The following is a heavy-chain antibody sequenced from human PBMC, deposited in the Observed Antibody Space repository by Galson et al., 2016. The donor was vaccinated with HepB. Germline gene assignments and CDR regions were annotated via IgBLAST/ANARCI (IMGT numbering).Heavy chain of an antibody. CDR1: GFSVNTYA. V-gene: IGHV3-30-3*01. Sequence: SLRLSCAASGFSVNTYAVNWVRQAPGKGLEWVAVLSTNGLSQHYADSVKGRFTIARDNSKNTLSLQMNSLRTEDTAVYYCARDRGYNAFDYRPAYLGQGTLVTV. D-gene: IGHD5-12*01. CDR3: ARDRGYNAFDYRPAY. J-gene: IGHJ4*02. CDR2: LSTNGLSQ.